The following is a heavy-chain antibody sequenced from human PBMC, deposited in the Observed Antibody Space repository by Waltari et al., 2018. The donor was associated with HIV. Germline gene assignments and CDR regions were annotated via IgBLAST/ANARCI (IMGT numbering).Heavy chain of an antibody. CDR2: ISYDGSNK. V-gene: IGHV3-30-3*01. D-gene: IGHD2-2*01. J-gene: IGHJ4*02. CDR1: GFTFSRYP. Sequence: QVQLVESGGGVVQPGRSLRLSCEASGFTFSRYPMPWVRQAPGKGREWVAVISYDGSNKYYADSVKGRFTISRDNSKNTLYLQMNSLRAEDTAVYYCARDPQYCSSTSCSYYFDYWGQGTLVTVSS. CDR3: ARDPQYCSSTSCSYYFDY.